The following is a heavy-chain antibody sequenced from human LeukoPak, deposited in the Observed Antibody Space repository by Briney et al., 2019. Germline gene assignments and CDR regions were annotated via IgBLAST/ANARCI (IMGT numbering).Heavy chain of an antibody. D-gene: IGHD1-26*01. CDR2: INPNNGDT. CDR1: GYTFTDYY. V-gene: IGHV1-2*02. J-gene: IGHJ4*02. Sequence: ASVKVSCKASGYTFTDYYIHWARQAPGQGLEWMGCINPNNGDTVYAQKFQGRVTMTRDTSINTAYMDLSRLKSDDTAVYYCANERSSYFDYWGQGTLVTVSS. CDR3: ANERSSYFDY.